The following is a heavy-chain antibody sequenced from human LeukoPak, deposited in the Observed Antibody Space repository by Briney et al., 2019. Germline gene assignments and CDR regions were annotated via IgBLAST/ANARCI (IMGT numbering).Heavy chain of an antibody. CDR1: GGTFSSYA. V-gene: IGHV1-69*01. J-gene: IGHJ6*02. D-gene: IGHD6-13*01. Sequence: LVKVSCKASGGTFSSYAISWVRQAPGQGLEWMGGIIPIFGTANYAQKFQGRVTITADESTSTAYMELSSLRSEDTAVYYCARASGQQLVRYYYYGMDVWGQGTTVTVSS. CDR3: ARASGQQLVRYYYYGMDV. CDR2: IIPIFGTA.